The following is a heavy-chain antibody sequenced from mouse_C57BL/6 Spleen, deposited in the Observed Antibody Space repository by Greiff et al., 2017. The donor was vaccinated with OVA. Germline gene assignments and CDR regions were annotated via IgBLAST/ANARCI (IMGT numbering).Heavy chain of an antibody. Sequence: QVQLQQPGAELVKPGASVKVSCKASGYTFTSYWMHWVKQRPGQGLEWIVRIHPSDSDTNYNQTFKGKATLTVDKSSSTPYMQLSSLTSEDSAVYYCAIWDYYCISYGFAYWGQGTLVTVSA. D-gene: IGHD1-1*01. CDR2: IHPSDSDT. CDR3: AIWDYYCISYGFAY. CDR1: GYTFTSYW. V-gene: IGHV1-74*01. J-gene: IGHJ3*01.